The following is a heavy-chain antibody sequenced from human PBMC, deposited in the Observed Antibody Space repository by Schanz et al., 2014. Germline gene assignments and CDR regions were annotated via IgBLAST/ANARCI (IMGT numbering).Heavy chain of an antibody. CDR1: GFTFSSYG. J-gene: IGHJ4*02. Sequence: QVQLVESGGGVVQPGRSLRLSCATSGFTFSSYGMHWVRQAPGKGLEWVAVIWFDGNNKYYADSVKGRFTISRDNSKNTLYLQMNSLRVEDTAVYYCVSGYTSGFWGQGTLVTVSS. CDR2: IWFDGNNK. D-gene: IGHD6-25*01. CDR3: VSGYTSGF. V-gene: IGHV3-33*01.